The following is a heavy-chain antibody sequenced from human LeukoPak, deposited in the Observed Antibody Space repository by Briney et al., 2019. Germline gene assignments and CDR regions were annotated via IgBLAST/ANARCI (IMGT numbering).Heavy chain of an antibody. V-gene: IGHV3-9*01. CDR2: VTWNSDTI. CDR1: GFTFDDYA. CDR3: TKDISVGATPYYFDY. J-gene: IGHJ4*02. D-gene: IGHD1-26*01. Sequence: GGSLRLSCAASGFTFDDYAMHWVRQAPGKGLEWVSGVTWNSDTIGYADSVMGRFTISRGNAKNFLYLQMNNLRAEDTALYYCTKDISVGATPYYFDYWGQGTLVTVSS.